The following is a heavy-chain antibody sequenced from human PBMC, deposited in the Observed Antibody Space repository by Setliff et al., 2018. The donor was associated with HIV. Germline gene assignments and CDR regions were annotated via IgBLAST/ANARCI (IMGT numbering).Heavy chain of an antibody. CDR2: LYHSGST. V-gene: IGHV4-30-2*01. Sequence: PSETLSLTCAVSGCSLSSGGYSWNWIRQPPGKGLEWIGYLYHSGSTFYNPSLKSRVTISVDRSKNQFSLKLTSVTAADTALYYCARGGGVYNWFDPWGQGTLVTVSS. D-gene: IGHD3-10*01. CDR1: GCSLSSGGYS. J-gene: IGHJ5*02. CDR3: ARGGGVYNWFDP.